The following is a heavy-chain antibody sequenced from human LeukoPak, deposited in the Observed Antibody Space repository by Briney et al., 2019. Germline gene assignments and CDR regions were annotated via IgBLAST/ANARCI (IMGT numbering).Heavy chain of an antibody. V-gene: IGHV4-38-2*02. CDR1: GYSISSGYY. Sequence: PSETLSLTCTVSGYSISSGYYWGWIRQPPGKGLEGIGSIYHSGRTFYNPSLKSRVTISVDTSKNQFSLKLSSVTAAHTAVYYCARQTGSGLFSLPGGQGTRVTVST. J-gene: IGHJ4*02. CDR2: IYHSGRT. CDR3: ARQTGSGLFSLP. D-gene: IGHD3-10*01.